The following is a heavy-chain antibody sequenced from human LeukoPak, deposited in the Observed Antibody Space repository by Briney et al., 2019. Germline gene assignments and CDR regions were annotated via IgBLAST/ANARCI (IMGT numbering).Heavy chain of an antibody. V-gene: IGHV1-69*04. CDR2: FIPPLDIA. Sequence: SVKVSCKASGYTFSSHAISWVRQAPGQGLEWMGRFIPPLDIALYAQTFQGRVTITADKATTTAYMELTRLRSEDTATYYCARIRTGTTYYYAMDVWGQGTTVTVSS. CDR1: GYTFSSHA. CDR3: ARIRTGTTYYYAMDV. J-gene: IGHJ6*02. D-gene: IGHD1-1*01.